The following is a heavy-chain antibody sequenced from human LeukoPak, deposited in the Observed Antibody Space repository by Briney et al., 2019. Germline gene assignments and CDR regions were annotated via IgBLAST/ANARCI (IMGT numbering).Heavy chain of an antibody. Sequence: PGGSLRLSCAASGFTFSNYAMSWVRQAPGKGLEWVSTISNSGGSTYYADSVKGRFAISRDNPKNTLYLQMNNLRAEDTAVYYCAKNGNNSYYFDYWGQGILVTVSS. V-gene: IGHV3-23*01. CDR1: GFTFSNYA. D-gene: IGHD4-23*01. CDR2: ISNSGGST. CDR3: AKNGNNSYYFDY. J-gene: IGHJ4*02.